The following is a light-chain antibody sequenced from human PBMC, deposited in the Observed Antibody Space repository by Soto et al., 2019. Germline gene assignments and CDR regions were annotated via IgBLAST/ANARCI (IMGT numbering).Light chain of an antibody. J-gene: IGKJ1*01. CDR1: QSVSSY. Sequence: EIVLTQSPATLSLSPGERATLSCRASQSVSSYLAWYQHKPGQAPRLLIYDASNRATGIPAKFSGSGSGTDFTLTISSLEPEDFAVYYCQQYNSWPPTFGQGTKVEIK. CDR2: DAS. CDR3: QQYNSWPPT. V-gene: IGKV3-11*01.